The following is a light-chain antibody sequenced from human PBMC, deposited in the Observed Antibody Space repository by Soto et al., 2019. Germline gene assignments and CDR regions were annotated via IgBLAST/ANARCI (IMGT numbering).Light chain of an antibody. Sequence: EIVLTQSPGTLSLSPGERATLSCSASQTVTSSFLAWYQRKPGQAPRLLIYGASDRATGIPDRFSGSGSGTDFTLTISRLEPEDFAVYFCQQYGDSRWTFGKGTKVQIK. CDR1: QTVTSSF. V-gene: IGKV3-20*01. CDR3: QQYGDSRWT. CDR2: GAS. J-gene: IGKJ1*01.